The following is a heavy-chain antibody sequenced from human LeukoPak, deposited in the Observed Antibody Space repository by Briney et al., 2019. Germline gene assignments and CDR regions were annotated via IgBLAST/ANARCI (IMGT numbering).Heavy chain of an antibody. Sequence: PGGSLRLSCAASGFTFSSYDMHWVRQATGKGLEWVSAIGTAGDTYYPGSVKGRFTISRENAKNSLYLQMNSLRAGDTAVYYCARAVPYCSGGSCYSPYYGMDVGGQGTTVTVSS. D-gene: IGHD2-15*01. V-gene: IGHV3-13*01. CDR3: ARAVPYCSGGSCYSPYYGMDV. CDR2: IGTAGDT. CDR1: GFTFSSYD. J-gene: IGHJ6*02.